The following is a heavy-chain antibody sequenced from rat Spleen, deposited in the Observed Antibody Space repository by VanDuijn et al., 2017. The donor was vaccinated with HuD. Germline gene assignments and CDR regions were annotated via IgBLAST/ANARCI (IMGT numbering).Heavy chain of an antibody. Sequence: EVQLVESGGGLVQPGRSLKLSCVVSGFTFNNYWMSWIRQAPGKGLEWVASITNTAGTIYYPDSVRGRFTISRDNAKSTLYLQMNSLRSEDTATYYCTNGGYWGQGVMVTVSS. CDR3: TNGGY. CDR2: ITNTAGTI. J-gene: IGHJ2*01. V-gene: IGHV5-31*01. D-gene: IGHD1-11*01. CDR1: GFTFNNYW.